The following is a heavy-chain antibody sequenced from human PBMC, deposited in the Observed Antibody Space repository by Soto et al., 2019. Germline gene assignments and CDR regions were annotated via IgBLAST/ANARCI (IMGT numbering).Heavy chain of an antibody. V-gene: IGHV5-10-1*01. CDR3: ARLSYCSSTSCSYGDAFDI. CDR2: IDPSDSYT. CDR1: GYSFTSYW. Sequence: GESLKISCKGSGYSFTSYWISWVRQIPGKGLEWMGRIDPSDSYTNYSPSFQGHVTISADKSISTAYLQWSSLKASDTAMYYCARLSYCSSTSCSYGDAFDIWGQGTMVTVSS. D-gene: IGHD2-2*01. J-gene: IGHJ3*02.